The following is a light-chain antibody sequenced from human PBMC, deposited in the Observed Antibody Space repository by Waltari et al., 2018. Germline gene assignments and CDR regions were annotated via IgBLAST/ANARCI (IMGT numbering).Light chain of an antibody. Sequence: QSALTQPRSVSGSPGRSVTISCTGTNDEIGDYNHVSWYQHHPGKAPTLMIFDVTKRPAGVPDRCSAAKSGKTASLTSSGRQTEDAADYYCCSYVGSVDVVGIGTKVTVL. CDR3: CSYVGSVDV. J-gene: IGLJ1*01. CDR2: DVT. CDR1: NDEIGDYNH. V-gene: IGLV2-11*01.